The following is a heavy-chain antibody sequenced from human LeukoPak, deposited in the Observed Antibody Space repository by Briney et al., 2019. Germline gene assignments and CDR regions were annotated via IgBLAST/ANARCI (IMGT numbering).Heavy chain of an antibody. CDR1: GFTFSSYG. Sequence: PGGSLRLPCAASGFTFSSYGMHWVRQAPGKGLEWVAVISYDGSNKYYADSVKGRFTISRDNAKNSLYLQMNSLRAEDTAVYYCARDSAYNWNDGYFDYWGQGTLVTVSS. J-gene: IGHJ4*02. V-gene: IGHV3-30*03. D-gene: IGHD1-1*01. CDR2: ISYDGSNK. CDR3: ARDSAYNWNDGYFDY.